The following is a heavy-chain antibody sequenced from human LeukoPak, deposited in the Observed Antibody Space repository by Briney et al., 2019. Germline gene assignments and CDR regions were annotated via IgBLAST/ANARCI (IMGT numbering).Heavy chain of an antibody. CDR2: INPSVGTT. CDR3: ARDPEIDYDILTGWFDY. Sequence: ASVKVSCKAFGYTFTTYYIHWVRQAPGQGLEWMGIINPSVGTTKSPDKFQGRVTMTTDTSTSTAYMELRSLRSDDTAVYYCARDPEIDYDILTGWFDYWGQGTLVTVSS. CDR1: GYTFTTYY. D-gene: IGHD3-9*01. J-gene: IGHJ4*02. V-gene: IGHV1-46*01.